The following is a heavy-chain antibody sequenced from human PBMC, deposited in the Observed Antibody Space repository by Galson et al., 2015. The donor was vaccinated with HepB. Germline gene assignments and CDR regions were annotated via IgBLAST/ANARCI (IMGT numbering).Heavy chain of an antibody. CDR2: INRSSSPI. V-gene: IGHV3-21*01. Sequence: SLRLSCAASGFTFNMYNMYWVRQAPGKGLEWVSCINRSSSPIYYADSVQGRFTISSDNANNSLFLQMDSLRVEDTGVYFCVRDAGYSRPRFAYGGQGSLVPVAS. D-gene: IGHD5-12*01. CDR1: GFTFNMYN. J-gene: IGHJ1*01. CDR3: VRDAGYSRPRFAY.